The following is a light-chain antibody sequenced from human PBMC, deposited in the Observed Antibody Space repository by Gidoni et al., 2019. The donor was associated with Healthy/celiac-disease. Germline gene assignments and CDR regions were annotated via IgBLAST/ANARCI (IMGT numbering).Light chain of an antibody. Sequence: DIVLTQSPATLSLSPGERATLSCRASQSVSSYLAWYQQKPGQAPRLLIYDASNRATGIPARFSGSGSGTDFTLTISSLEPEDFAVYYCQQRSNWRRFTFGPGTKVDIK. J-gene: IGKJ3*01. CDR1: QSVSSY. V-gene: IGKV3-11*01. CDR3: QQRSNWRRFT. CDR2: DAS.